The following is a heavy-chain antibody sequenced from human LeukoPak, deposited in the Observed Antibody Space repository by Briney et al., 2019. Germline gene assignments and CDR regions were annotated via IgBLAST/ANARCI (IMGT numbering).Heavy chain of an antibody. CDR2: IYKTGST. CDR1: GYSITTGYY. CDR3: ARVAAGIGFFQH. Sequence: PSETLSLTCTVSGYSITTGYYWGWIRQPPGKGLEWIGSIYKTGSTFYNPSLKSRVTISVDTSKNQFSLRLSSVTAADTAVYYCARVAAGIGFFQHWGQGTLVTVSS. V-gene: IGHV4-38-2*02. J-gene: IGHJ1*01. D-gene: IGHD6-13*01.